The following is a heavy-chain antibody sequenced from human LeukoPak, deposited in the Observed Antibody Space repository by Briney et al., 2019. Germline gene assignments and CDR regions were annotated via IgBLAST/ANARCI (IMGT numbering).Heavy chain of an antibody. V-gene: IGHV4-4*02. J-gene: IGHJ4*02. Sequence: SGTLSLTCTVSSGSIGSSNWWGWVRQTPGKGLEWIGEISLGGNTNHNPSLRSRVTISVDQSKNQLFLKLTSVTAADTAIYYCASNWGYSQGHWGQGILVTVSS. D-gene: IGHD7-27*01. CDR1: SGSIGSSNW. CDR3: ASNWGYSQGH. CDR2: ISLGGNT.